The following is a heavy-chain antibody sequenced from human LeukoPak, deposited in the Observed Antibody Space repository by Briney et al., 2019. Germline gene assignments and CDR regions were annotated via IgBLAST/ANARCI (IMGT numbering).Heavy chain of an antibody. Sequence: SETLSLTCAVYGGSFSGYYWIWIRQPPGKGLEWIGEINRSGSTTYNPSLKSRVTISLDTSKNQFSLKLSSVTAADTAVYYCASSLVRADMVTGIDYWGQGTLVAVSS. J-gene: IGHJ4*02. V-gene: IGHV4-34*01. CDR1: GGSFSGYY. CDR2: INRSGST. CDR3: ASSLVRADMVTGIDY. D-gene: IGHD5-18*01.